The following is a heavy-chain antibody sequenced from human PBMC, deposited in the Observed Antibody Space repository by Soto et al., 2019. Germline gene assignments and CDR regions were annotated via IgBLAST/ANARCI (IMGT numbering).Heavy chain of an antibody. Sequence: ASVKVSCKVSGYTLTELSMHWVRQAPGKGLEWMGGFDPEDGETIYAQKFQGRVTMTEDTSTDTAYMELSSLRSEDTAVYYCARSTQLNFWSGSEAPDYWGQGTLVTVSS. CDR2: FDPEDGET. J-gene: IGHJ4*02. CDR1: GYTLTELS. D-gene: IGHD3-3*01. CDR3: ARSTQLNFWSGSEAPDY. V-gene: IGHV1-24*01.